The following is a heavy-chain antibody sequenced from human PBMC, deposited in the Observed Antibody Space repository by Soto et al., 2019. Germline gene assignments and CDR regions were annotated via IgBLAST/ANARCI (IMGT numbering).Heavy chain of an antibody. CDR1: GDSVTSNSAG. J-gene: IGHJ5*01. Sequence: PSHTLSLTCAISGDSVTSNSAGWNWISQSPSRGLEWLGRTYYRTKWYNDYAVSVKSRITINPDTTKNQFSLQLNSVTPEDTAVYYCARDSSAWYDTHLWFDSWGQGTLVTVSS. CDR2: TYYRTKWYN. V-gene: IGHV6-1*01. CDR3: ARDSSAWYDTHLWFDS. D-gene: IGHD6-19*01.